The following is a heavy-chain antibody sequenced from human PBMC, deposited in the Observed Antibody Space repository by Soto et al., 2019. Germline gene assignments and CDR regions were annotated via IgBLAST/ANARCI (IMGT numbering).Heavy chain of an antibody. CDR1: GYTFRDYG. CDR3: AGDQQLRVPVPLNVDF. Sequence: VQLVQSGAEVKKPGASVKVSCKASGYTFRDYGISWVRQAPGQGLEWMGWISAFNGNTNYTKKFQDRVTVTTDTSTNTAYMEMPGLRSDDTAVYYCAGDQQLRVPVPLNVDFWGPGTPVIVS. V-gene: IGHV1-18*01. D-gene: IGHD3-10*01. CDR2: ISAFNGNT. J-gene: IGHJ4*02.